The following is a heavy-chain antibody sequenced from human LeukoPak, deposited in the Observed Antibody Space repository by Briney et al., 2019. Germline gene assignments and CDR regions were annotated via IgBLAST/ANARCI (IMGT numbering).Heavy chain of an antibody. CDR1: GGSFSGYY. J-gene: IGHJ5*02. V-gene: IGHV4-34*01. Sequence: SETLSLTCAVYGGSFSGYYWSWIRQPPGKGLEWIGEINHSGSTNYNPSLKSRVTISVDTSKNQFSLKLWSVTAADTAVYYCARKEGGQLVNTRRWFDPWGQGTLVTVSS. D-gene: IGHD6-13*01. CDR2: INHSGST. CDR3: ARKEGGQLVNTRRWFDP.